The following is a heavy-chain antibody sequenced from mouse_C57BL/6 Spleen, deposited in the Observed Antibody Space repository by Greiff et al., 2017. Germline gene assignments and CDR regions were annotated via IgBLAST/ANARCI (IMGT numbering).Heavy chain of an antibody. V-gene: IGHV1-80*01. Sequence: QVQLQQSGAELVKPGASVKISCKASGYAFSSYWMNWVKQRPGKGLEWIGQIYPGDGDTNYNGKFKGKATLTADKSSSTAYMQLSSLTSEDSAVYFCARGAYGNHYYAMDYWGQGTSVTVSS. J-gene: IGHJ4*01. CDR1: GYAFSSYW. CDR3: ARGAYGNHYYAMDY. D-gene: IGHD2-1*01. CDR2: IYPGDGDT.